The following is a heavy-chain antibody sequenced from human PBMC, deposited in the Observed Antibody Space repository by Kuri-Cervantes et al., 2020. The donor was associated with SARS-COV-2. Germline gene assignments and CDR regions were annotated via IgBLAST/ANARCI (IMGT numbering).Heavy chain of an antibody. CDR2: IIPILGTP. CDR1: GGTFSSYA. CDR3: ARDQIVVVTKGSSIEYFQH. J-gene: IGHJ1*01. Sequence: SVKVSCKASGGTFSSYAVSWVRQAPGQGLEWMGGIIPILGTPNYAQKFQGRVTITADESTSTAFMELSSLRSDDTAVYYCARDQIVVVTKGSSIEYFQHWGQGTLVTVSS. D-gene: IGHD3-22*01. V-gene: IGHV1-69*13.